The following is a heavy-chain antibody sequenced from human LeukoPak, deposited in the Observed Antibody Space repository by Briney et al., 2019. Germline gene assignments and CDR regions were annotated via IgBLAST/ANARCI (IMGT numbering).Heavy chain of an antibody. Sequence: SETLSLTCTVSGGSISSYYWSWIRQPPGKGLEWIGYIYYSGSTNYNPSLKSRVTISVDTSKNQFSLKLSSVTAADTAVYYCARETGEVPAAPIDYWGQGTLVTVSS. CDR2: IYYSGST. V-gene: IGHV4-59*01. CDR3: ARETGEVPAAPIDY. CDR1: GGSISSYY. D-gene: IGHD2-2*01. J-gene: IGHJ4*02.